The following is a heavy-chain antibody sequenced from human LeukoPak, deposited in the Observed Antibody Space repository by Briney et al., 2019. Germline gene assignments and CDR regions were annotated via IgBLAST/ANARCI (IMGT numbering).Heavy chain of an antibody. Sequence: SETLTLTCTVSGGSFSSYYWSWIRQPPGKGLEWLGYVYYTGGTNYNPSLKSRVTISVDTSKNQFSLELSSVTAADTGVYYCARGSQRNKVFGVVTDYWGQGTLVTVSS. CDR1: GGSFSSYY. V-gene: IGHV4-59*01. J-gene: IGHJ4*02. CDR3: ARGSQRNKVFGVVTDY. D-gene: IGHD3-3*01. CDR2: VYYTGGT.